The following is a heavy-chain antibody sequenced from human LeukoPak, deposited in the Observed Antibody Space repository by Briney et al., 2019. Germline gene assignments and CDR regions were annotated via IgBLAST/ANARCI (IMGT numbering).Heavy chain of an antibody. CDR2: IIPVLVTA. CDR3: ATGFLRGLSNY. Sequence: SVKVSCKASGYAFTSYDINWVRQAPGQGLEWMGGIIPVLVTANYAQEFQGRVTITADDSTSTAYMELSSLRSEDTAVYYCATGFLRGLSNYWGQGTPVTVSS. D-gene: IGHD3-16*02. V-gene: IGHV1-69*13. CDR1: GYAFTSYD. J-gene: IGHJ4*02.